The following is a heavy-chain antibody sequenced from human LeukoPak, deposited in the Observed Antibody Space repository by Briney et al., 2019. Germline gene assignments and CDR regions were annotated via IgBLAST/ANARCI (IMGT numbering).Heavy chain of an antibody. V-gene: IGHV1-8*03. CDR2: MNPNSGNT. D-gene: IGHD6-13*01. J-gene: IGHJ5*02. CDR1: GYTFTSYD. Sequence: GASVKVSCKASGYTFTSYDINWVRQATGQGREWMGWMNPNSGNTGYAQKFQGRVTITRNTSISTAYMELSSLRSEDTAVYYCAKRSSSWYAGTGYNWFDPWGQGTLVTVSS. CDR3: AKRSSSWYAGTGYNWFDP.